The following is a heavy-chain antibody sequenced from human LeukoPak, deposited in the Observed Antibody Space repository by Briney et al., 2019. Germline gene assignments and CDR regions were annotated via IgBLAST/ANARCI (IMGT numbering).Heavy chain of an antibody. Sequence: TLSLTCTVSGGSITNYYWAWIRQPPGKGLEWIGYIYYSGSTYYNPSLKSRVTISVDTSKNQFSLKLSSVTAADTAVYYCASARYYYYYMDVWGKGTTVTVSS. CDR2: IYYSGST. V-gene: IGHV4-30-4*08. CDR3: ASARYYYYYMDV. CDR1: GGSITNYY. J-gene: IGHJ6*03.